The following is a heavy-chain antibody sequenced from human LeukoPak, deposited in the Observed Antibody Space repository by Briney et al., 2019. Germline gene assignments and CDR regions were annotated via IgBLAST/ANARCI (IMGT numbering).Heavy chain of an antibody. J-gene: IGHJ6*03. D-gene: IGHD4-17*01. CDR1: GYSISSGYY. Sequence: SETLSLTCAVSGYSISSGYYWGWIRQPPGKGLEWIGSIYHSGSTYYNPSLKSRVTISVDTSKNQFPLKLSSVTAADTAVYYCARFGWDGDYGRRYYYYMDVWGKGTTVTVSS. CDR2: IYHSGST. V-gene: IGHV4-38-2*01. CDR3: ARFGWDGDYGRRYYYYMDV.